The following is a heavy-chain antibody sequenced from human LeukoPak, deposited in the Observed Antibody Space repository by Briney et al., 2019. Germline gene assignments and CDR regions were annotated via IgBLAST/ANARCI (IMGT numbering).Heavy chain of an antibody. D-gene: IGHD5-12*01. CDR2: ISAYNGNT. J-gene: IGHJ4*02. Sequence: ASVKVSCKASGYTFTSYGISWVRQAPGQGLEWMGWISAYNGNTNYAQKLQGRVTMTTDTSTSTAYVELRSLRSDDTAVYYCARAAWGYSGYDSDYWGQGTLVTVSS. CDR1: GYTFTSYG. V-gene: IGHV1-18*04. CDR3: ARAAWGYSGYDSDY.